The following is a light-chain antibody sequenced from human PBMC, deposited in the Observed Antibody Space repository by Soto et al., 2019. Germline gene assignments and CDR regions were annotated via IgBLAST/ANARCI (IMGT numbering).Light chain of an antibody. CDR3: QQSYDSPLT. CDR1: QKIGSY. V-gene: IGKV1-39*01. Sequence: DIQMTQSPSSLSASVGDRVTITCRASQKIGSYVNWYQQKPGKAPKVLIYTASNLQNGVPSRFSGSGSGTDLTLTISSLQPEDCATYYCQQSYDSPLTFGQGTRLEIK. CDR2: TAS. J-gene: IGKJ5*01.